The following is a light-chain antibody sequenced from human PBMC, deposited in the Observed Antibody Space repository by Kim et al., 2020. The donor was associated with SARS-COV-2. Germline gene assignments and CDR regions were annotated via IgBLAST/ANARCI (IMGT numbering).Light chain of an antibody. CDR3: QVWDLYAMF. CDR1: KIGSKS. V-gene: IGLV3-21*04. Sequence: YELTQPPSVSVAPGKTASITCGGNKIGSKSVHWYQQRSGQAPVLVMYYDTDRPSGIPERFSGSNSGDTATLTISRVEAEDEADYFCQVWDLYAMFFGGGTQLTVL. CDR2: YDT. J-gene: IGLJ2*01.